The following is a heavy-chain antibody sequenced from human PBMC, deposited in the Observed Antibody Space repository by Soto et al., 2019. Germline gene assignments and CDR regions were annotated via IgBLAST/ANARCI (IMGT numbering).Heavy chain of an antibody. CDR1: CGSISNGGYS. J-gene: IGHJ5*02. CDR2: IYHSGST. Sequence: SETLSLTCAVSCGSISNGGYSWSWIRQPPGKGLEWIGYIYHSGSTYYNPSLKSRVTISVDRSKNQFSLKLSSVTAADTAVYYCARVPGPWGQGTLVTVSS. V-gene: IGHV4-30-2*01. CDR3: ARVPGP.